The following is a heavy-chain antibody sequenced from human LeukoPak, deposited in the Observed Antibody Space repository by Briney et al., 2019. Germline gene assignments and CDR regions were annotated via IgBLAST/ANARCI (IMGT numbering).Heavy chain of an antibody. CDR1: GGSFTAYY. CDR3: ARGPTISETGYFDY. V-gene: IGHV4-34*01. Sequence: SETLSLTCAVYGGSFTAYYWSWIRQSPGKGLQWIAEVNHRGDTNYNPSVKGRVTISVDTSKNQFSLKVTSLTAAVTAVYYCARGPTISETGYFDYWGQGTLVTVSS. D-gene: IGHD1-1*01. CDR2: VNHRGDT. J-gene: IGHJ4*03.